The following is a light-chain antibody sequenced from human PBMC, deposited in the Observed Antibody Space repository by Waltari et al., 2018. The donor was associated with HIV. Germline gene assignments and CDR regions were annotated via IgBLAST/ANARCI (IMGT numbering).Light chain of an antibody. Sequence: NFMLTQPHSVSESPGKTVTISCTRSSGSIASTYVQWYHQRPGRAPTTVLYEDNQRPSGVPDRFSGSIDSSANSAALTISGMKTEDEADYYCQSYDSSYWVFGGGTKLAVL. CDR3: QSYDSSYWV. CDR1: SGSIASTY. J-gene: IGLJ3*02. V-gene: IGLV6-57*03. CDR2: EDN.